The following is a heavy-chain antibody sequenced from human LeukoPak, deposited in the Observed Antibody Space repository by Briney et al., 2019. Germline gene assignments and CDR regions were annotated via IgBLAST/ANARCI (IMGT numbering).Heavy chain of an antibody. CDR3: ARGPNSNWSGLDF. D-gene: IGHD6-6*01. V-gene: IGHV3-11*04. CDR1: GFTFSDYY. Sequence: GGSLRLSCAASGFTFSDYYMSWIRQAPGKGLEWVSYISSSGSTIYYADSVKGRFTISRDNAKNSLYLQVNNLRAEDTAVYYCARGPNSNWSGLDFWGQGTLLTVSS. J-gene: IGHJ4*02. CDR2: ISSSGSTI.